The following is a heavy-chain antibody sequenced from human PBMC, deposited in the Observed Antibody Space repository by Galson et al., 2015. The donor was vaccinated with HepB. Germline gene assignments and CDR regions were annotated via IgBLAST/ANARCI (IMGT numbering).Heavy chain of an antibody. Sequence: QSGAEVKKPGESLKISCKGSGYSFTSYWIGWVRQMPGKGLEWMGIIYPGDSDTRYSPSFQGQVTISADKSISTAYLQWSSLKASDTAMYYCAGRFYYDSSGYHNRAFDIWGQGTMVTVSS. V-gene: IGHV5-51*03. CDR2: IYPGDSDT. CDR1: GYSFTSYW. D-gene: IGHD3-22*01. CDR3: AGRFYYDSSGYHNRAFDI. J-gene: IGHJ3*02.